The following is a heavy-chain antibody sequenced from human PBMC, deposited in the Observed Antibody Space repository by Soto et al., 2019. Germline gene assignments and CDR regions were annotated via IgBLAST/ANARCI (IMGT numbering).Heavy chain of an antibody. CDR1: GGSISSGDYY. CDR2: IYYSGST. V-gene: IGHV4-30-4*01. CDR3: ASSTRKKDIVLDMDV. Sequence: PSETLSLTCTVSGGSISSGDYYWSWIRQPPGKGLEWIGYIYYSGSTYYNPSLKSRVTISVDTSKNQFSLKLSSVTAADTAVYYCASSTRKKDIVLDMDVWGQGTTVTVSS. J-gene: IGHJ6*02. D-gene: IGHD2-8*01.